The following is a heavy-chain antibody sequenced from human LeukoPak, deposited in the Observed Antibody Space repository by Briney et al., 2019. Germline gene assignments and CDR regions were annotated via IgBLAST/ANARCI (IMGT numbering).Heavy chain of an antibody. CDR3: AKDRIVGYSYGLD. Sequence: GGSLRLSCAASGFTFSSYAMSWVRQAPGKGLEWVSAISGSGGRTYYADSVTGRFTISRDNSKNTLYLQMNSLRAEDTAVYYCAKDRIVGYSYGLDWGQGTLVTVSS. J-gene: IGHJ4*02. V-gene: IGHV3-23*01. D-gene: IGHD5-18*01. CDR2: ISGSGGRT. CDR1: GFTFSSYA.